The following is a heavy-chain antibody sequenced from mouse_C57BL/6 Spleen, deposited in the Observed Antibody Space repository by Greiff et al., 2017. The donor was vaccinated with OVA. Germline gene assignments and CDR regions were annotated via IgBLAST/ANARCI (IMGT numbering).Heavy chain of an antibody. CDR2: IDPEDGET. V-gene: IGHV14-2*01. Sequence: VQLQQSGAELVKPGASVTLSCTASGFHIKDYYMHWVKQRTEQGLEWIGRIDPEDGETKSAPKFQGKATITADTSSNTAYLQLSSLPSEDTAVYYCARSAVVARGFAYWGQGTLVTVSA. J-gene: IGHJ3*01. CDR3: ARSAVVARGFAY. CDR1: GFHIKDYY. D-gene: IGHD1-1*01.